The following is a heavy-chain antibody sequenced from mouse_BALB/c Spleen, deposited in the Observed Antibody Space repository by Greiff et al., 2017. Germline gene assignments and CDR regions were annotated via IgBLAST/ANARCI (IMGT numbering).Heavy chain of an antibody. J-gene: IGHJ1*01. CDR2: ISYDGSN. CDR3: ARLYYYGSSTHWYFDV. CDR1: GYSITSGYY. D-gene: IGHD1-1*01. V-gene: IGHV3-6*02. Sequence: DVQLQESGPGLVKPSQSLSLTCSVTGYSITSGYYWNWIRQFPGNKLEWMGYISYDGSNNYNPSLKNRISITRDTSKNQFFLKLNSVTTEDTATYYGARLYYYGSSTHWYFDVWGAGTTVTVSS.